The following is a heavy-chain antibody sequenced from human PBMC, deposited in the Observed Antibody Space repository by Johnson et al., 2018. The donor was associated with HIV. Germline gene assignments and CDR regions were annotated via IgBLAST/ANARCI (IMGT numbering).Heavy chain of an antibody. D-gene: IGHD2-2*03. J-gene: IGHJ3*02. V-gene: IGHV3-66*02. CDR3: ARATGSWMDAFDI. CDR1: GFTVSSNY. CDR2: INWDSGRT. Sequence: VQLVESGGGLVQPGGSLRLSCAASGFTVSSNYMSWVRQAPGKGLEWVSGINWDSGRTGYADSVKGRFTISRDNSKNTLYLQMNSMRAEETAVYYCARATGSWMDAFDIWGQGTMVTVSS.